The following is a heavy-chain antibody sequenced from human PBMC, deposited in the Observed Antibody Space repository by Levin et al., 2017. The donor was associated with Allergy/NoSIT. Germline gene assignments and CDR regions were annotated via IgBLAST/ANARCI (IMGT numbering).Heavy chain of an antibody. CDR2: VYYGGAS. D-gene: IGHD6-19*01. CDR3: ACPSWPVAETAFDY. J-gene: IGHJ4*02. CDR1: GGSISSSAYY. Sequence: SQTLSLTCTVSGGSISSSAYYWAWIRQSPGKGLEWIGTVYYGGASYYNPSLESRVIMSVDSSTNELSLRLSSVTAADSATYYCACPSWPVAETAFDYWGQGALVSVSS. V-gene: IGHV4-39*01.